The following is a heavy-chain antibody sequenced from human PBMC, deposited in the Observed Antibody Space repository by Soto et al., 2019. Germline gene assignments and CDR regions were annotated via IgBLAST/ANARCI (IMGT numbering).Heavy chain of an antibody. V-gene: IGHV4-39*01. CDR2: TDYSGST. CDR1: GGSMSSSTYY. D-gene: IGHD3-22*01. J-gene: IGHJ5*02. Sequence: SETLSLTCTVFGGSMSSSTYYWGWIRQPPGKGLEWIGGTDYSGSTYYNPSLKSRVTISVDTSKNQFSLKLSSVTAADTAVYYCARDRAGVVILANWFDPWGQGTLVTVSS. CDR3: ARDRAGVVILANWFDP.